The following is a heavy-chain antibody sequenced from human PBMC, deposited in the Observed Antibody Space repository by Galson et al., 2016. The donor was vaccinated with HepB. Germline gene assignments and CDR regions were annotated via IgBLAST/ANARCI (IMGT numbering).Heavy chain of an antibody. J-gene: IGHJ4*02. Sequence: SLRLSCAASGFTFSGFWMTWVRQAPGKGLEWVANIKQDGSEKYYVESLKGRFTISRDNAKNSLSLQMNSLRAQDTAVYYCARGIWFGELVDYWGQGTLVTVSS. CDR1: GFTFSGFW. D-gene: IGHD3-10*01. V-gene: IGHV3-7*03. CDR3: ARGIWFGELVDY. CDR2: IKQDGSEK.